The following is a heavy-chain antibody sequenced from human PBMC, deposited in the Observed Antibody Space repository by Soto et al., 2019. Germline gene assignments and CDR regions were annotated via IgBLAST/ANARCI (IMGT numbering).Heavy chain of an antibody. CDR3: ARHLAGSGSYYYFEY. D-gene: IGHD3-10*01. J-gene: IGHJ4*02. CDR1: GGSISSYY. CDR2: IYYSGST. V-gene: IGHV4-59*08. Sequence: SQTLSLTCTVSGGSISSYYWSWIRQPPGKGLEWIGYIYYSGSTNYNPSLKSRVTISVDTSKNQVSLKLSSVTAADTAVYYCARHLAGSGSYYYFEYWGQGTQVTVSS.